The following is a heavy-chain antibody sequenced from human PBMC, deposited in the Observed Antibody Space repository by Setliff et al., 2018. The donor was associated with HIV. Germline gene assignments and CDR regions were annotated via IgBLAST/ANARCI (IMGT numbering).Heavy chain of an antibody. CDR1: GDSISSGGHY. V-gene: IGHV4-30-4*08. Sequence: PSETLSLTCSVSGDSISSGGHYWSWIRQSPGKGLEWIGYIHYSGSTYFNPSLKSRVSISTDTSKNQFSLKLTSVTAADTAVYYCATCSVGWSREEHPRPDGAFHIWGQGSMVTVSS. CDR2: IHYSGST. D-gene: IGHD3-3*01. CDR3: ATCSVGWSREEHPRPDGAFHI. J-gene: IGHJ3*02.